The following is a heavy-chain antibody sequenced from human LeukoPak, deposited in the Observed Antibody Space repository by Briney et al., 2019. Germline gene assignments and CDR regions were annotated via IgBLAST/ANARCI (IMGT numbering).Heavy chain of an antibody. CDR3: GRHYCSGGSCYLGFDY. V-gene: IGHV4-59*01. J-gene: IGHJ4*02. CDR2: YSGNT. CDR1: GGSISTYY. Sequence: SETLSLTCTVSGGSISTYYWSWIRQPPGKGLEWIGYYSGNTNYNPSLKSRVTISVDTSKNQFSLKLSSVTAADTALYYCGRHYCSGGSCYLGFDYWGQGTLVTVSS. D-gene: IGHD2-15*01.